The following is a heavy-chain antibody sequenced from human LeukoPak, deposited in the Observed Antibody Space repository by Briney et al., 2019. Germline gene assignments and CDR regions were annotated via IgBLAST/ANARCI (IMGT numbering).Heavy chain of an antibody. CDR2: ISAYNGNT. J-gene: IGHJ5*02. CDR1: GYTFTSYG. V-gene: IGHV1-18*01. Sequence: ASVKVSCKASGYTFTSYGISWVRQAPGQGLEWMGWISAYNGNTNYAQKLQDRVTMTTDTSTSTAYMELRSLRSDDTAVYYCARDRYCHSSTCYWITNSWFDPWGQGTLVTVSS. D-gene: IGHD2-2*01. CDR3: ARDRYCHSSTCYWITNSWFDP.